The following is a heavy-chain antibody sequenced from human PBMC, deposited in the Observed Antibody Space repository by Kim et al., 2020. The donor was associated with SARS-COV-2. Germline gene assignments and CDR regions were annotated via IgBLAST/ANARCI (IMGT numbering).Heavy chain of an antibody. CDR1: GFDFSTNP. CDR2: INSKGGNI. Sequence: GSLRLSCVGSGFDFSTNPMNWVRQSPGKGLEWLSYINSKGGNIYYADSVRGRFTISRDNAQNSLYLQMNSLRDDDTAIYYCTRDDYSGWYAVNWGQGSLVTVSS. CDR3: TRDDYSGWYAVN. V-gene: IGHV3-48*02. J-gene: IGHJ4*02. D-gene: IGHD6-19*01.